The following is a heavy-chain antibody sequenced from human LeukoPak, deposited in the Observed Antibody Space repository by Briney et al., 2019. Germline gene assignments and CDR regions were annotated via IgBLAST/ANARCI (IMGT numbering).Heavy chain of an antibody. CDR1: GGSISSDY. J-gene: IGHJ4*02. Sequence: KPSETLSLTCTVSGGSISSDYWSWIRQSPGKGLEWIGYIYYSGTTSYNPSLKSRVTISLDTSKNQFSLKLSSVTAADPAVYYCARGANWGSPDYWGQGTLVTVSS. CDR3: ARGANWGSPDY. V-gene: IGHV4-59*01. D-gene: IGHD7-27*01. CDR2: IYYSGTT.